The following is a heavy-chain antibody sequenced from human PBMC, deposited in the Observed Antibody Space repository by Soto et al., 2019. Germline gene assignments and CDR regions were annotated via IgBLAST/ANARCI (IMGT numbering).Heavy chain of an antibody. D-gene: IGHD2-2*01. J-gene: IGHJ5*02. CDR3: VRGVVQAARKWFDP. CDR1: GGSISSYY. CDR2: IYYSGST. Sequence: SETLSLTCTVSGGSISSYYWSWIRQPPGKGLEWIGYIYYSGSTNYNPSLKSRVTISVDTSKNQFSLKPSSVTAADTAVYYCVRGVVQAARKWFDPWGQGTLVTVSS. V-gene: IGHV4-59*01.